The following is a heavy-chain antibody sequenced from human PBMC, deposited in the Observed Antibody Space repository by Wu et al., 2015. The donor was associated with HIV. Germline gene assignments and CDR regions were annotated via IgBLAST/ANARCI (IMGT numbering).Heavy chain of an antibody. D-gene: IGHD4-23*01. CDR3: AREPRAAPPPTRDLRTTLLLLGPDGTELRSYRPPPRLPPTDPTYG. J-gene: IGHJ6*01. V-gene: IGHV1-69*18. Sequence: QVQLLQSGAEVKKPGSSVKVSCQASGGTFSSYAISWVRQAPGQGLEWMGRIIPILGTVKYAQKFQGTVTFTADESTGTAYMEVSSLRSEDTAVYYCAREPRAAPPPTRDLRTTLLLLGPDGTELRSYRPPPRLPPTDPTYG. CDR2: IIPILGTV. CDR1: GGTFSSYA.